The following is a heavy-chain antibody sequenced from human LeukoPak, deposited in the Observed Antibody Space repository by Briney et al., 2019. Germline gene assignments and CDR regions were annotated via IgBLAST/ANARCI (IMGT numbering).Heavy chain of an antibody. Sequence: GGSLRLSCAASGFTFSGSAIHWVRQSSGKGLEWVGQIDKKDRGYATATAYAASVKGRFTISRDDSINTAYLQMKSLKTEDTALYYCTSDSGTYNWFDPWGQGTLVTVSS. CDR2: IDKKDRGYATAT. CDR3: TSDSGTYNWFDP. J-gene: IGHJ5*02. V-gene: IGHV3-73*01. CDR1: GFTFSGSA. D-gene: IGHD1-26*01.